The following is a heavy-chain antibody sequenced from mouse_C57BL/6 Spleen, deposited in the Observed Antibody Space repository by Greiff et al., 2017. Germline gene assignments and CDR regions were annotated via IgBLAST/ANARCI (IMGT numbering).Heavy chain of an antibody. D-gene: IGHD2-4*01. J-gene: IGHJ4*01. CDR2: IYPGDGDT. CDR3: ASSSYDYDEQWDYYAMDF. Sequence: QVQLQQSGPELVKPGASVKISCKASGYAFSSSWMNWVKQRPGKGLEWIGRIYPGDGDTNYNGKFKGKATLTADKSSSTAYMHLSSLTSADSAVYFCASSSYDYDEQWDYYAMDFWGPGTSVTVSS. CDR1: GYAFSSSW. V-gene: IGHV1-82*01.